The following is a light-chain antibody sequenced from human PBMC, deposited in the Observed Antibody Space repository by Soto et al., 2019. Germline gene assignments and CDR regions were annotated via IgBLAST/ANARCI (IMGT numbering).Light chain of an antibody. CDR3: CSYSGSITWV. J-gene: IGLJ3*02. Sequence: QSALTQPASVSGSPGQSITIPCTGISSDVGSSDLVSWYQQHPGRAPKLMIYEASKRPSGVSNRFSGSMSGNTASLTISGLQAEDEADYYCCSYSGSITWVFGGGTKVTVL. V-gene: IGLV2-23*01. CDR1: SSDVGSSDL. CDR2: EAS.